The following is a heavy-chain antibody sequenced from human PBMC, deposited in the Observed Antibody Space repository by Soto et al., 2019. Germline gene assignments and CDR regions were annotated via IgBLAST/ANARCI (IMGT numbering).Heavy chain of an antibody. CDR2: ISAYNGNT. J-gene: IGHJ6*02. V-gene: IGHV1-18*01. Sequence: QVQLVQSGAEVKKPGASVKVACRASGYTFTSYGISWVRQAAGQGLEWLGWISAYNGNTNYSQKFQGRVTMTTDTSTNTAYMELRSLRSDDSAMYFCARYILSGYYGNYYYYAMDVWGQWTTVAVSS. D-gene: IGHD3-9*01. CDR1: GYTFTSYG. CDR3: ARYILSGYYGNYYYYAMDV.